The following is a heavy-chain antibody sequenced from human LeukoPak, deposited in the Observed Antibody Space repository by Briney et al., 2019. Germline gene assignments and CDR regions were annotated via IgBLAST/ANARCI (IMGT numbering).Heavy chain of an antibody. CDR1: GFTFSSYA. V-gene: IGHV3-30-3*01. Sequence: PGGSLRLSCAASGFTFSSYAMHWVRQAPGKGLEWVAVISYDGSNKYYADSVKGRFTISRDNSKNTLYLQMNSLRAEDTAVYYCASGSGSYSPLDYWGQGTLVTVSS. J-gene: IGHJ4*02. D-gene: IGHD3-10*01. CDR2: ISYDGSNK. CDR3: ASGSGSYSPLDY.